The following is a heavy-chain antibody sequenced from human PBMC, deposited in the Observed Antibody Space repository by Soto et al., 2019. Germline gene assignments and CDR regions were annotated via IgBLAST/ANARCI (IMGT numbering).Heavy chain of an antibody. V-gene: IGHV1-2*02. CDR2: INPNSGGT. D-gene: IGHD3-22*01. J-gene: IGHJ4*02. CDR1: GYTFTGYY. Sequence: QVQLVQSGAEVKKPGASVKVSCKASGYTFTGYYMHWVRQAPGQGLEWMGWINPNSGGTNYAQKFQGRVTRTRDTSISTAYMELSRLRSDDTAVYYCARGYYYDSSGYFGAFDYWGQGTLVTVSS. CDR3: ARGYYYDSSGYFGAFDY.